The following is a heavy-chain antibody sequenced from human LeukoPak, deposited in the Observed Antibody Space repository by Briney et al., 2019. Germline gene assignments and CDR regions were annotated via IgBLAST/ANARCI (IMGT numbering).Heavy chain of an antibody. Sequence: GSSVKVSCKASGGTFSSYAISWVRQAPGQGLEWVGRIIPIFGTANYAQKFQGRVTITADKSTSTAYMELSSLRSEDTAVYYCARVGRDSNYYYYYMDVWGKGTTVTVSS. V-gene: IGHV1-69*06. CDR1: GGTFSSYA. CDR3: ARVGRDSNYYYYYMDV. J-gene: IGHJ6*03. D-gene: IGHD4-11*01. CDR2: IIPIFGTA.